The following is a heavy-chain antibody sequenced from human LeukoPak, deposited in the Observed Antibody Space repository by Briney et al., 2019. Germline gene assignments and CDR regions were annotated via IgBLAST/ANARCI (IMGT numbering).Heavy chain of an antibody. CDR2: INVGNGNT. D-gene: IGHD6-13*01. V-gene: IGHV1-3*01. CDR3: AREGGSGWYGAHNWFDP. Sequence: ASVKVSCKASGYTFTSYMHWVRQAPGQRLEWMGWINVGNGNTKYSQKFQGRVTITRDTSATTAYMELSSLKSEDTAVYYCAREGGSGWYGAHNWFDPWGQGTLVTVSS. CDR1: GYTFTSY. J-gene: IGHJ5*02.